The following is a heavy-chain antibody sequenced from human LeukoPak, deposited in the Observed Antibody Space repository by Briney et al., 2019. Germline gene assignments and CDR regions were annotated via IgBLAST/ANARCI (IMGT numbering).Heavy chain of an antibody. D-gene: IGHD3-10*01. J-gene: IGHJ6*03. CDR1: GGSFSSYY. Sequence: SETLSLTCAVYGGSFSSYYWSWIRQPAGKGLEWIGRIYTTGSTNYNPSLKSRVTISVDTSKNQFSLKLSSVTAADTAVYYCARDRGFMVRGSMRGYDDYYYYMDVWGKGTTVTISS. CDR3: ARDRGFMVRGSMRGYDDYYYYMDV. V-gene: IGHV4-4*07. CDR2: IYTTGST.